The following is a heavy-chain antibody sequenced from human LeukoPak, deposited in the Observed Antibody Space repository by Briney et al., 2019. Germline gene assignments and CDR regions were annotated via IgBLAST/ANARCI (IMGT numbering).Heavy chain of an antibody. V-gene: IGHV3-74*01. D-gene: IGHD4-11*01. J-gene: IGHJ4*02. CDR3: AAVLSGAYRSFDY. CDR1: GFTFSSYW. Sequence: QPGGSLRLPCAASGFTFSSYWVHWVRHAPGKGLDWVSRIYIDGSSTNYADSVKGRFTISRDNAKNTLYLQMNSLRAEDTAIYYCAAVLSGAYRSFDYWGQGILVTVSS. CDR2: IYIDGSST.